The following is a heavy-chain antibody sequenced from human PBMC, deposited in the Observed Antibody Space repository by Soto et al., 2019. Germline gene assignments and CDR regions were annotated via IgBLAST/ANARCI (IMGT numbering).Heavy chain of an antibody. J-gene: IGHJ6*02. Sequence: FKIYGVSGFCQMPGKGLEWMGRIDPSDSYTNYSPSFQGHVTISADKSISTAYLQWSSLKASDTAMYYCARRGSYYYGMDVWGQGTTVTVSS. D-gene: IGHD3-10*01. CDR1: FKIYG. V-gene: IGHV5-10-1*01. CDR3: ARRGSYYYGMDV. CDR2: IDPSDSYT.